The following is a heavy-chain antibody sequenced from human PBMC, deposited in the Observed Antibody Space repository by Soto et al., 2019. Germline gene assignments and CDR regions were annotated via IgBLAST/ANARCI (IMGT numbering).Heavy chain of an antibody. CDR3: ARDKYGHLDY. CDR1: GYPFTDLY. V-gene: IGHV1-2*02. Sequence: QVQLVQSGADVKKPGASVRVSCKPSGYPFTDLYIHWVRQAPGLGLEWMGWIDPRSGASRKTQKSQGSLPMTRDTSTNTAYMELSSLRSFDTAVFYCARDKYGHLDYWGQGPLVNVSS. J-gene: IGHJ4*02. D-gene: IGHD3-10*01. CDR2: IDPRSGAS.